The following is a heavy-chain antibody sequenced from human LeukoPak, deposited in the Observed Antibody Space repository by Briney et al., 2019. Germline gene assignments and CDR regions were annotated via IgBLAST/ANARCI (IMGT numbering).Heavy chain of an antibody. D-gene: IGHD6-19*01. V-gene: IGHV4-59*01. J-gene: IGHJ4*02. CDR1: GGPISSYY. CDR3: ARVRRSAVAGLWLDY. CDR2: IYYSGST. Sequence: KPSETLSLTCTVSGGPISSYYWSWIRQPPGKGLEWIGYIYYSGSTNYNPSLKSRVTISVDTSKNQFSLKLSSVTAADTAVYYCARVRRSAVAGLWLDYWGQGTLVTVSS.